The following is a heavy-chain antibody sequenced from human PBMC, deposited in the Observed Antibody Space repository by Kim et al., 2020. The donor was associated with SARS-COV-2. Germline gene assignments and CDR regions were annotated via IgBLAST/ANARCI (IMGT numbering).Heavy chain of an antibody. D-gene: IGHD3-3*01. CDR2: INTNTGDP. V-gene: IGHV7-4-1*02. J-gene: IGHJ4*01. Sequence: ASVKVSCKASGYTFINYAMNWVRQAPGQGLEWMGWINTNTGDPTFARGFTGRFVFSLDTSVTTAYLQISSLKAEDTAVYYCATASAPLWGDYSTRRYFD. CDR1: GYTFINYA. CDR3: ATASAPLWGDYSTRRYFD.